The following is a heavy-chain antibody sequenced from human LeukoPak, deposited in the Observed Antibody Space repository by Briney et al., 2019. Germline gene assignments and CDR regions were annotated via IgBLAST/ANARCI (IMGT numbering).Heavy chain of an antibody. CDR3: AKAQAGMVDY. Sequence: PGGSVRLSCAASGFTFSSNAMSWVRQAPGKGLEWVSAISGSVGSTYYADSVKGRFTISRDNSKNTLFLQMNSLRAEDTAVYYCAKAQAGMVDYWGQGTLVTVSS. J-gene: IGHJ4*02. D-gene: IGHD2-8*01. V-gene: IGHV3-23*01. CDR2: ISGSVGST. CDR1: GFTFSSNA.